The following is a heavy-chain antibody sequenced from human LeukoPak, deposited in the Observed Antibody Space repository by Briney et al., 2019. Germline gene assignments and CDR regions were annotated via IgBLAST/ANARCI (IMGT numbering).Heavy chain of an antibody. CDR1: GFTFSSYS. CDR3: ARDGNANPLWFGNYRFDY. CDR2: ISSSSSTI. Sequence: GGSLRLSCAASGFTFSSYSMNWVRQAPGKGLEWVSYISSSSSTIYYADSVKGRFTISRDNAKNSLYLQMNSLRAEDTAVYYCARDGNANPLWFGNYRFDYWGQGTLVTVSS. J-gene: IGHJ4*02. D-gene: IGHD3-10*01. V-gene: IGHV3-48*04.